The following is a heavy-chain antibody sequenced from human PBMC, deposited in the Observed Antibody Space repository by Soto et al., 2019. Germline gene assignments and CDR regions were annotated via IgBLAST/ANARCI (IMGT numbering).Heavy chain of an antibody. J-gene: IGHJ4*02. CDR1: GFTFSSYE. V-gene: IGHV3-48*03. CDR2: ISSSGSTI. CDR3: ARERWELQYFDY. Sequence: GGSLRLSCAASGFTFSSYEMNWVRQAPGKGLEWVSYISSSGSTIYYADSVKGRFTISRDNAKNSLYLQMNSLRAEDTAVYYCARERWELQYFDYWGQGTLVTVSS. D-gene: IGHD1-26*01.